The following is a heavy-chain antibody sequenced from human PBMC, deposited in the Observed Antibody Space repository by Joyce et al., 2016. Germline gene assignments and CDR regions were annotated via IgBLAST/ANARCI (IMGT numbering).Heavy chain of an antibody. J-gene: IGHJ4*02. V-gene: IGHV3-7*01. D-gene: IGHD3-10*01. CDR1: GFTFSDYW. Sequence: EVQLVESGGGLVQSGGSLRLYCAASGFTFSDYWMSWVRQAPGKGLEWVANLNQDGSRTYYADSVRGRFTISRDNAKNSLYLQMNSLRAEDAALYYCERDVRFGHFDYWGQGTLVTVSS. CDR3: ERDVRFGHFDY. CDR2: LNQDGSRT.